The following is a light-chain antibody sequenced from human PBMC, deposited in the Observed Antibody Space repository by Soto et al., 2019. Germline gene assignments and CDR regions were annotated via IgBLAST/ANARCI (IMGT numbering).Light chain of an antibody. Sequence: DIVVTQSPDSLAVSLGERATINCKSSQSVLYSSNNRDYLAWYQQKPGQPPKLLIYWASTRESGVPDRFSGSGSGKDFTLTISSLQAEDVAVYYCQQYYNTPYTFGQGTKLEI. J-gene: IGKJ2*01. V-gene: IGKV4-1*01. CDR3: QQYYNTPYT. CDR2: WAS. CDR1: QSVLYSSNNRDY.